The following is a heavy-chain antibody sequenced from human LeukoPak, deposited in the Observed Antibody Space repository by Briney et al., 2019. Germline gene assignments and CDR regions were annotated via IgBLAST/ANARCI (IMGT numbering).Heavy chain of an antibody. CDR3: VIPGLRHFFDY. V-gene: IGHV3-48*01. CDR2: ISSSSTI. J-gene: IGHJ4*02. D-gene: IGHD3-16*01. CDR1: GFTFSSYS. Sequence: PGGSLRLSCAASGFTFSSYSMNWVRQAPGKGLEWVSYISSSSTIYYADSVKGRFTISRDNAKNSLYLQMNSLRAEDTAVYYCVIPGLRHFFDYWGQGTLVTVSS.